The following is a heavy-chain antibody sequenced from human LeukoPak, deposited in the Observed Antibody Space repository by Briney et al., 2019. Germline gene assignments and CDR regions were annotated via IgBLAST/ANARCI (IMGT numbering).Heavy chain of an antibody. D-gene: IGHD2-21*01. CDR1: GFSFSKYG. CDR3: AREWGLIAVAGGPGY. J-gene: IGHJ4*02. CDR2: IWYDGHNK. V-gene: IGHV3-33*01. Sequence: TGGSLRLSCVASGFSFSKYGMHWVRQAPGKGLQWLAIIWYDGHNKYYADSVKGRFTISRDNSKNTLFLEMNDLKAEDTAVYYCAREWGLIAVAGGPGYWGQGTLVTVSS.